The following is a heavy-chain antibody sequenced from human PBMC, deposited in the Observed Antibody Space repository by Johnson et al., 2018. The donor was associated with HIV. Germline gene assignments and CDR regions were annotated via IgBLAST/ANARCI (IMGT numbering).Heavy chain of an antibody. D-gene: IGHD3-22*01. Sequence: VQLVESGGELVQPGGSLRLSCAASGFTFSSYAMHWVRQATGKGLEWVSAIGTAGDTSYPGSVKGRFTISRENAKNSLYLQMNSLRAGDTAVYYCARGSSYYYDSSGSDAFDICGQGTMVTVSS. CDR1: GFTFSSYA. CDR2: IGTAGDT. CDR3: ARGSSYYYDSSGSDAFDI. J-gene: IGHJ3*02. V-gene: IGHV3-13*01.